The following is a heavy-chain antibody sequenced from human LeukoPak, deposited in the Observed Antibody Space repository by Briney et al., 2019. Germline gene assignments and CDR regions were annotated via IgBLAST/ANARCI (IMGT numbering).Heavy chain of an antibody. CDR1: GFTFSSYP. D-gene: IGHD3-10*01. CDR3: AKFPAPYGSGSYY. J-gene: IGHJ4*02. CDR2: ISVSGGSP. Sequence: GGSLRLSCAASGFTFSSYPMSWVRQAPAQGLEWVSTISVSGGSPYYADSVKGRFTISRDNSKNTLYLQMSSLRAEDTAVYYCAKFPAPYGSGSYYWGQGTLVTVSS. V-gene: IGHV3-23*01.